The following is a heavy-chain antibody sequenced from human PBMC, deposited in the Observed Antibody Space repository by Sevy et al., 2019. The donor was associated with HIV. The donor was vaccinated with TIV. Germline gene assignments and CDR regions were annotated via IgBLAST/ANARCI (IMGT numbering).Heavy chain of an antibody. Sequence: SQTLSLTCTVSGGSISSSNYYWGWIRQPPGKGLEWIANIYYTGSTYYNPSLKSRVTIFADTSKNQFSLKLSSVTAADTAVYYCARQMHYYASAGYYHWDYWGQGTLVTVSS. V-gene: IGHV4-39*01. CDR2: IYYTGST. D-gene: IGHD3-22*01. CDR1: GGSISSSNYY. J-gene: IGHJ4*02. CDR3: ARQMHYYASAGYYHWDY.